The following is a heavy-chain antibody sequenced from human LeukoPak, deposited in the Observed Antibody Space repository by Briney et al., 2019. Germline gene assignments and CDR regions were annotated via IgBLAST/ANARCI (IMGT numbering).Heavy chain of an antibody. CDR3: ATDRNSGKYYDY. V-gene: IGHV3-33*08. CDR2: IYYDGSNQ. J-gene: IGHJ4*02. D-gene: IGHD1-26*01. Sequence: PGGSLRLSCAASRFTFSNYGVNWVRQAPGKGLEWVAVIYYDGSNQYYADSVKGRFTVSRDNAKNTLYLQMDSLRAEDTAVYYCATDRNSGKYYDYWGQGTLVTVSS. CDR1: RFTFSNYG.